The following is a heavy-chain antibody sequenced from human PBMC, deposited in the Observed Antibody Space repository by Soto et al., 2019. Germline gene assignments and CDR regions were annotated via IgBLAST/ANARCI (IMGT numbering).Heavy chain of an antibody. V-gene: IGHV1-8*01. J-gene: IGHJ3*02. D-gene: IGHD2-2*01. CDR2: MNPNSGNT. Sequence: GASVKVSCKASGYTFTSYDINWVRQATGQGLEWMGWMNPNSGNTGYAQKFQGRVTMTRNTSISTAYMELSSLRSEDTAVYYCARGRYCSSTSCYVADAFDIWGQGTXVTVSS. CDR1: GYTFTSYD. CDR3: ARGRYCSSTSCYVADAFDI.